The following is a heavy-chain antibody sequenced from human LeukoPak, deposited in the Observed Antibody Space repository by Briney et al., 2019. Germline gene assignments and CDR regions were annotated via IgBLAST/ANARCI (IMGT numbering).Heavy chain of an antibody. D-gene: IGHD6-19*01. J-gene: IGHJ4*02. CDR1: GFTFSSYG. Sequence: GGSLRLSCAASGFTFSSYGMHWVRQAPGKGLEWVSSISSSSSYIYYSDSVKGRFTISRDNAKNSLYLQMNSLKVDDTAVYYCTRGAGTGWRFDSWGQGTLVTVSS. CDR2: ISSSSSYI. CDR3: TRGAGTGWRFDS. V-gene: IGHV3-21*01.